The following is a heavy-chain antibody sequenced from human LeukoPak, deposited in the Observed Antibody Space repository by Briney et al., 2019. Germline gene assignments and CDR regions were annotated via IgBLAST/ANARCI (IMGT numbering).Heavy chain of an antibody. Sequence: PSETLSLTCTVSGDSISTSNSYWGWIRQPPGKGLEWIGSIYYSGSTYYNPSLKSRVTISVDTSKNQFSLKLSSVTAADTAVYYCARAYQPLRGWFDPWGQGTLVTVSS. CDR1: GDSISTSNSY. CDR3: ARAYQPLRGWFDP. D-gene: IGHD2-2*01. J-gene: IGHJ5*02. CDR2: IYYSGST. V-gene: IGHV4-39*07.